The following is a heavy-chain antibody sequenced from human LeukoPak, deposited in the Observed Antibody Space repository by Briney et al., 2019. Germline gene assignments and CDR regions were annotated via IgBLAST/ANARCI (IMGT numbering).Heavy chain of an antibody. CDR1: GYTFTGYY. CDR2: INPNSGGT. J-gene: IGHJ4*02. D-gene: IGHD6-13*01. V-gene: IGHV1-2*02. Sequence: ASVKVSCKASGYTFTGYYMHWVRQAPGQGLEWMGWINPNSGGTNYAQKFQGRVTMTRDTSISTAYMELSRLRSDDTAVYYCAREREVYSSSSFDYWGQGTLVTVSS. CDR3: AREREVYSSSSFDY.